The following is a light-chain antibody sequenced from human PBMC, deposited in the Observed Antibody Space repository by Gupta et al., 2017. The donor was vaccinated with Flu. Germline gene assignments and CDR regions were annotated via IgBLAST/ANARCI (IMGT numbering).Light chain of an antibody. Sequence: DIQMTQSPSTLPASVGDRVTITCRASQSISSRLAWYQQKPGKAPKLVIYEASSLQSGVASRFSGSGSGTEFTLSSSSLQPDDFATYYCQQDKSYRSFGQGTKVEIK. V-gene: IGKV1-5*03. CDR3: QQDKSYRS. CDR1: QSISSR. J-gene: IGKJ1*01. CDR2: EAS.